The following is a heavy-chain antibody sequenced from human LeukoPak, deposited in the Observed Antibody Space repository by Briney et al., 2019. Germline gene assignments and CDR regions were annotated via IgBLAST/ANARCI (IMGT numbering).Heavy chain of an antibody. D-gene: IGHD5-18*01. CDR2: INQDGRTK. V-gene: IGHV3-7*01. J-gene: IGHJ6*03. CDR1: GFTFSRFW. CDR3: ARDSSEDTAMEYYYYYMDV. Sequence: GGSLRLSCVVSGFTFSRFWMSWVRQAPGKGLEWVANINQDGRTKYYVDSVKGRFTISRDNAKNSLYLQMNSLRAEDTAVYYCARDSSEDTAMEYYYYYMDVWGKGTTVTISS.